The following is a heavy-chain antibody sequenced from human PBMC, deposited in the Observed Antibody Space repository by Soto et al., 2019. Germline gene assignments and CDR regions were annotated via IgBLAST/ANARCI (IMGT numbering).Heavy chain of an antibody. V-gene: IGHV1-69*01. CDR3: ARGYYSGSNPSSVDY. CDR1: GGTFSSYT. Sequence: QLQLVQSGAEVREPGSSVKVSCKASGGTFSSYTVIWVRQAPGQGLEWMGGITPTLNIAKYAETFQGRVTITADESTSTVNMHLSSLRSEDTAVYFCARGYYSGSNPSSVDYWGQGTLVAVSS. J-gene: IGHJ4*02. D-gene: IGHD1-26*01. CDR2: ITPTLNIA.